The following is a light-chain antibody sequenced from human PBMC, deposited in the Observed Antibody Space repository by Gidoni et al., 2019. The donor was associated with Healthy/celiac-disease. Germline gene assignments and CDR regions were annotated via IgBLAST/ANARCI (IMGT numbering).Light chain of an antibody. CDR2: GAA. CDR3: QQYNNWYRT. J-gene: IGKJ1*01. CDR1: QRVSSN. V-gene: IGKV3-15*01. Sequence: VMPQSPATMSVSPGESATLSCRASQRVSSNLAWYQQKPGQAPRLLIYGAATRATGIPARFSGSGSGTEFTLTISSLQSEDFAVYYCQQYNNWYRTFGQGTKVEIK.